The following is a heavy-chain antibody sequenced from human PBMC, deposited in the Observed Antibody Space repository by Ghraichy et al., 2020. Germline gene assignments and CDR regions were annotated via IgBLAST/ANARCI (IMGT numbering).Heavy chain of an antibody. CDR1: GFTFSNYG. V-gene: IGHV3-23*01. J-gene: IGHJ3*02. D-gene: IGHD3-3*01. CDR2: ISGSGDRI. Sequence: SLNISCAASGFTFSNYGMNWVRQARGKGLEWVSGISGSGDRIYYADSVKGRFTISRDNSKNTLYLQMDSLRVESTAVYYCARALDAVFGVITDGIEIWGQGTLVTVSS. CDR3: ARALDAVFGVITDGIEI.